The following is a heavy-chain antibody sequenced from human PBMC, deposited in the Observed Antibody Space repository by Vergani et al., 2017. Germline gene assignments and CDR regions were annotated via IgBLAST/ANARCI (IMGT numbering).Heavy chain of an antibody. V-gene: IGHV4-39*01. Sequence: QVQLQESGPGLVKPSETLSLTCTVSNDSVSNTFYYWGWIRQTPGKGLEWIGSIYYSGSTYYNPSLENRVTMSVDTSKSQFSLKLSSVTAADTAVYYCTRHWALVAANNWFDPWGQGTLVTVSS. J-gene: IGHJ5*02. CDR1: NDSVSNTFYY. CDR2: IYYSGST. D-gene: IGHD2-15*01. CDR3: TRHWALVAANNWFDP.